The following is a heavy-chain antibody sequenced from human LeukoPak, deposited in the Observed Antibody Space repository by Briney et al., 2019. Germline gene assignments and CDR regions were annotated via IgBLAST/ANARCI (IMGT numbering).Heavy chain of an antibody. CDR3: ARESGGSRPLDH. V-gene: IGHV4-4*07. CDR2: MYTSGST. CDR1: GDSISSNY. D-gene: IGHD3-16*01. Sequence: SETLSLTCTVSGDSISSNYWTWIRQPAGKGLEWIGRMYTSGSTNYKPSLKSRVTMSVDTSKNQFSLKLSSVTAADTAVYYCARESGGSRPLDHWGQGTPVTVPS. J-gene: IGHJ4*02.